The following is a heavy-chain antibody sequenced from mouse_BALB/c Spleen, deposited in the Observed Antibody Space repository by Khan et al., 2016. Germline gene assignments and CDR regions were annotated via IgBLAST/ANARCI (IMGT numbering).Heavy chain of an antibody. D-gene: IGHD2-1*01. Sequence: EVKLLESGGGLVQPGGSLNLSCAASGFDFSRYWMSWARQAPGKGQEWIGEINPGSSTTNYTPSLKDKFIISRDNAKNTLYLQMSKVRSEDTALYYCARLGNYNAMDYWGQGTSVTVSS. CDR1: GFDFSRYW. J-gene: IGHJ4*01. CDR2: INPGSSTT. CDR3: ARLGNYNAMDY. V-gene: IGHV4-2*02.